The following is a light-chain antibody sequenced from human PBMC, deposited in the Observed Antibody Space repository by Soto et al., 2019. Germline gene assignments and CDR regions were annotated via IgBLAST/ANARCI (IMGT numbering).Light chain of an antibody. CDR3: QTGDTGIVL. J-gene: IGLJ2*01. V-gene: IGLV4-69*01. CDR1: SGHTNYA. CDR2: LDSDGSH. Sequence: QSVLTQPTSASASLGASVRLTCTLSSGHTNYAIAWHQLQPEKGPRYLMKLDSDGSHTKGDGIPNRFSGSSSGAERYLTISSLQTDDEADYYCQTGDTGIVLFGGGTQLTVL.